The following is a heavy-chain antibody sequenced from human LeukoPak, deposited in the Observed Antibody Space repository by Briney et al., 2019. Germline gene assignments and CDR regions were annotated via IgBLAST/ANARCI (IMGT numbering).Heavy chain of an antibody. Sequence: GGSLRLSCAASGLTFDDYGMSWVRQAPGKGLEWVSGINWNGGSTGYADSVKGRFTISRDNAKNSLYLQMNSLRAEDTALYYCARVSGLGSYYDSSGYPDYWGQGTLVTVSS. D-gene: IGHD3-22*01. CDR3: ARVSGLGSYYDSSGYPDY. CDR1: GLTFDDYG. CDR2: INWNGGST. J-gene: IGHJ4*02. V-gene: IGHV3-20*04.